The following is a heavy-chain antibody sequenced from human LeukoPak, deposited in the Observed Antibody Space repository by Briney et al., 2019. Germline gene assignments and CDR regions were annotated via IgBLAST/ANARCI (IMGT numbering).Heavy chain of an antibody. J-gene: IGHJ6*02. CDR2: ISGSGGST. V-gene: IGHV3-23*01. CDR1: GFTFRTYW. CDR3: ACGYSDGTDYYYGYGMDV. Sequence: GGSLRPFRLASGFTFRTYWLSWGCQAPRKELEWVSAISGSGGSTYYEDSVKGRFTISIDNSKSTLYLQMNSLRAEDTAVYYCACGYSDGTDYYYGYGMDVRGQGTTVTVSS. D-gene: IGHD5-18*01.